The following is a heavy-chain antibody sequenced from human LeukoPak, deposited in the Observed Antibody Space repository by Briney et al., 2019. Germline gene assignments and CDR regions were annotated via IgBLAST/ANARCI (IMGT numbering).Heavy chain of an antibody. CDR3: AARPRMPPRFDY. D-gene: IGHD1-14*01. Sequence: GGSLRLSCAASGFTFSSYAMSWVRQAPGKGLQWVSAISNGGGSAYYADSVKGRFTISRDNSKSTLYLQMNSLRAEDTAIYYCAARPRMPPRFDYWGQGALVTVSS. V-gene: IGHV3-23*01. J-gene: IGHJ4*02. CDR2: ISNGGGSA. CDR1: GFTFSSYA.